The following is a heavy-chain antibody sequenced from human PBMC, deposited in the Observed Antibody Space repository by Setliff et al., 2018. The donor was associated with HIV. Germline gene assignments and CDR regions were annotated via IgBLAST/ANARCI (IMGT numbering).Heavy chain of an antibody. D-gene: IGHD6-13*01. J-gene: IGHJ3*02. CDR2: IYYSGRT. V-gene: IGHV4-59*12. Sequence: PSETLSLTCTVSGGPISSYYWSWIRQPPGKGLEWIGYIYYSGRTNYNPSLKSRVTISVDTSKNQFSLKLTSVTAADTAVYYCASDYSSRHDAFDIWGQGTVVTVSS. CDR3: ASDYSSRHDAFDI. CDR1: GGPISSYY.